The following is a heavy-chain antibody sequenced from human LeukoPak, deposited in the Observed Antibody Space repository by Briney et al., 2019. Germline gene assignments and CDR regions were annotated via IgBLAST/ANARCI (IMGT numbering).Heavy chain of an antibody. CDR3: ARHLRRYLEQPPNWFDP. CDR2: IYYSGST. J-gene: IGHJ5*02. CDR1: GGSISSSSYY. Sequence: SETLSLTCTVSGGSISSSSYYWGWIRQPPGKGLEWIGSIYYSGSTYYNPSLKSRVTISVDTSKNQFSLKLSSVTAADTAVYYCARHLRRYLEQPPNWFDPWGQGTLVTVSS. D-gene: IGHD3-3*01. V-gene: IGHV4-39*01.